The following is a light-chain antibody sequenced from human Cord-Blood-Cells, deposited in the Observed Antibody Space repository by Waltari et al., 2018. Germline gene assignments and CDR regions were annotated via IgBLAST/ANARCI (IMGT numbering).Light chain of an antibody. CDR3: SSYTSSSTVV. Sequence: QSALTQPAPVSGSPGQSITTSCPGTSSDVGGYNSVSWDQQHPGKAPKLRIYDVSNRPSGVSNRFSGSKSGNTASLTISGLQAEDEADYYCSSYTSSSTVVFGGGTKLTVL. J-gene: IGLJ2*01. V-gene: IGLV2-14*01. CDR1: SSDVGGYNS. CDR2: DVS.